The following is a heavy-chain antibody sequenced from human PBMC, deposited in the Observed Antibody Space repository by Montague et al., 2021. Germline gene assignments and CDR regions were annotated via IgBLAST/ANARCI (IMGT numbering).Heavy chain of an antibody. J-gene: IGHJ6*02. CDR3: ARPTPGTDGLDV. Sequence: SLRLSCAASGFTFSNYWMYWVRQGPGKGLVWVSRINSGGSKTNYADSVKGRFTLSRDNVKNTLYLQMTSLRDEDTALYFCARPTPGTDGLDVWGPGTTVTVSS. CDR1: GFTFSNYW. CDR2: INSGGSKT. V-gene: IGHV3-74*01. D-gene: IGHD1-1*01.